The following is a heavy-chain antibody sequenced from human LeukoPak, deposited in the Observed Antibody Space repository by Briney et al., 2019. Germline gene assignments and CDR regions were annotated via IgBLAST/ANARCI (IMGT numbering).Heavy chain of an antibody. D-gene: IGHD6-13*01. CDR3: AGWASSSWSSTDY. CDR2: IYYSGST. Sequence: KPSETLSLTCSVSGGSISDYYWSWIRQPPGKGLEWIGYIYYSGSTNYNPSLKSRVTMSVDTSKKQFSLKLTSVAAADTAVYYCAGWASSSWSSTDYWGQGILVTVSS. J-gene: IGHJ4*02. CDR1: GGSISDYY. V-gene: IGHV4-59*08.